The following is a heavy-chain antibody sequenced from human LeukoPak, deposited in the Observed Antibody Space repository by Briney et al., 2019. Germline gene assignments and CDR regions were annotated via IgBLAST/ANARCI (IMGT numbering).Heavy chain of an antibody. J-gene: IGHJ4*02. V-gene: IGHV3-23*01. CDR1: GFTFSSYA. Sequence: PGGSLRLSCAASGFTFSSYAMSWVRQAPGKGLEWVSGIGGSGGRTYYADSVKGRFTISRDNSKNTLYLQMNSLRAEDTAVYYCAEPQSPFNWNDRSYFDHWGQGTLVTVSS. CDR2: IGGSGGRT. CDR3: AEPQSPFNWNDRSYFDH. D-gene: IGHD1-20*01.